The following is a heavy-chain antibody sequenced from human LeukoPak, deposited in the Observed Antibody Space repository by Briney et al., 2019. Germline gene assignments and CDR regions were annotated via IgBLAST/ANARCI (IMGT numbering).Heavy chain of an antibody. CDR2: ISSSGSTI. CDR1: GFTFSDYY. Sequence: GGSLRLSCAASGFTFSDYYMSRIRQAPGKGLEWVSYISSSGSTIYYADPVKGRFTISRDNAKNSLYLQMNSLRAEDTAVYYCARVGSSSWSTNDAFDVWGQGTMVTVSS. J-gene: IGHJ3*01. V-gene: IGHV3-11*01. CDR3: ARVGSSSWSTNDAFDV. D-gene: IGHD6-13*01.